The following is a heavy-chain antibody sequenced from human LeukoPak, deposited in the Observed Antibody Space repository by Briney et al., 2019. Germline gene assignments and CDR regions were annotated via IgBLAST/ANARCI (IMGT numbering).Heavy chain of an antibody. Sequence: GASVTVSFKVSGYTLTELSMHWVRQAPGKGLEWMGGFDPEDGETIYAQKFQGRVTMTEDTSTDTAYMELSSLRSEDTAVYYCATGEGGSSKSLDYWGQGTLVTVSS. CDR2: FDPEDGET. J-gene: IGHJ4*02. CDR3: ATGEGGSSKSLDY. CDR1: GYTLTELS. D-gene: IGHD1-26*01. V-gene: IGHV1-24*01.